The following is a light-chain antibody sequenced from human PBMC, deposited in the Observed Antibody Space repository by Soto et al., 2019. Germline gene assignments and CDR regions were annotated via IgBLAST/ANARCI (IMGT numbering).Light chain of an antibody. CDR1: SSNIGADFD. CDR3: QSYDSGPIVI. J-gene: IGLJ2*01. Sequence: QSMLTQPPSVSGAPGQRVTISCTGSSSNIGADFDVHWYQQLPGTAPKLLIYGNVYRPSGVPDRFSGSKSDTSASLAITGLQAEDEADYYCQSYDSGPIVIFGGGTKVTVL. CDR2: GNV. V-gene: IGLV1-40*01.